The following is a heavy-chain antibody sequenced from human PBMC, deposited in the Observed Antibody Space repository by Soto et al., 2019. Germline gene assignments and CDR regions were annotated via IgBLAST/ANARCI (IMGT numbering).Heavy chain of an antibody. Sequence: GGSLRLSCAASGFTFSDYYMSWIRQAPGKGLEWVSYISSSGSTIYYADSVKGRFTISRDNAKNSLYLQMNSLRAEDTAVYYCAREAKPNYNWNDAGYFDYWGQGTLVTVSS. CDR3: AREAKPNYNWNDAGYFDY. V-gene: IGHV3-11*01. D-gene: IGHD1-20*01. CDR2: ISSSGSTI. CDR1: GFTFSDYY. J-gene: IGHJ4*02.